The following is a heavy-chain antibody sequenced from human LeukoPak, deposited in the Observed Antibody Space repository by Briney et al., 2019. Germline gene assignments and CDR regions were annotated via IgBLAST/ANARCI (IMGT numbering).Heavy chain of an antibody. CDR1: GFPFSTYA. D-gene: IGHD4-17*01. CDR2: ITGSGGFT. CDR3: AKERQTGDYFTSDY. V-gene: IGHV3-23*01. J-gene: IGHJ4*02. Sequence: GGSLRLSCAASGFPFSTYAMNWVRQAPGKGLEWVSVITGSGGFTQYADSVKGRFTISRDNSKNTVYLQMNSLRVDDTAVYFCAKERQTGDYFTSDYWGQGTLVTVSS.